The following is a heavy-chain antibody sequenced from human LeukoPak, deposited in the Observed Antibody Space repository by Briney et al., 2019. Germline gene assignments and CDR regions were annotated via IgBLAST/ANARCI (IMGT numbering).Heavy chain of an antibody. J-gene: IGHJ3*02. CDR3: ARERRTSGWYDAFDM. D-gene: IGHD6-19*01. V-gene: IGHV3-74*01. CDR1: EFTFSSFW. CDR2: INSDGSGI. Sequence: WESLTLSCAASEFTFSSFWMHWVRQAPGKGLVWVSRINSDGSGIRYADSVKGRFTISRDNAKNTLYLQMNSLRAEDTAVYYCARERRTSGWYDAFDMRGQGTMVTVSS.